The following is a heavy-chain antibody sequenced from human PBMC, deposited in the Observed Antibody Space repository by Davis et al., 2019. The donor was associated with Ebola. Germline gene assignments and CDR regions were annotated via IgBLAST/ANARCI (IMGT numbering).Heavy chain of an antibody. CDR2: ITSSGSTI. Sequence: GGSLRLSCAASGFTFSSYEMNWVRQAPGKGLEWVSYITSSGSTIYYADSVKGRFTISRDNAKNSLYLQMNSLRAEDTAVYYCARDLLTGTTWDYWGQGTLVTVSS. CDR3: ARDLLTGTTWDY. J-gene: IGHJ4*02. V-gene: IGHV3-48*03. D-gene: IGHD1-20*01. CDR1: GFTFSSYE.